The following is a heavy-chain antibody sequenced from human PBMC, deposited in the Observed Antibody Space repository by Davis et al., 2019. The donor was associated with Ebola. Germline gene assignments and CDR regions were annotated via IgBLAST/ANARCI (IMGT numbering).Heavy chain of an antibody. D-gene: IGHD2-2*02. J-gene: IGHJ4*02. CDR3: AREACSSISCYTYYFDY. CDR1: GFTFSSYS. CDR2: IYSGGGT. Sequence: GESLKISCAASGFTFSSYSMTWVRQAPGKGLEWVSVIYSGGGTYYADSVKGRFTISRDNAKNSLYLQMNSLRAEDTAVYYCAREACSSISCYTYYFDYWGQGTLVTVSS. V-gene: IGHV3-66*01.